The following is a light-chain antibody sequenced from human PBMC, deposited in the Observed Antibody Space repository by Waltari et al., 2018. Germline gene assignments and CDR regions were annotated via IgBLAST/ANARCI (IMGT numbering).Light chain of an antibody. CDR1: QSVLYSSNNNNY. CDR3: QQYYSTPLT. J-gene: IGKJ4*01. V-gene: IGKV4-1*01. CDR2: RAS. Sequence: DIVMTQSPDSLAVSLGARATIHCKSSQSVLYSSNNNNYLAWYQQKPGQSPKLLIYRASTRESGVPDRFSGSGSGTDFTLTISSLQAEDVAVYYCQQYYSTPLTFGGGTKVEIK.